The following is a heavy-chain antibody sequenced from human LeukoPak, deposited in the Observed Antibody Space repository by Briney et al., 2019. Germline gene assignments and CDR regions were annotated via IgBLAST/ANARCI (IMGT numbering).Heavy chain of an antibody. J-gene: IGHJ4*02. CDR1: GYSFTSYG. CDR3: AREHRWLQSLYYFDY. CDR2: INAYNGNT. D-gene: IGHD5-24*01. V-gene: IGHV1-18*01. Sequence: GSSVKVSCKASGYSFTSYGISWVRQAPGQGLDGMGWINAYNGNTNYAQKLQGRVTMTTDTSTSTAYMELKSLRSDDTAVYYCAREHRWLQSLYYFDYWGQGTLVTVSS.